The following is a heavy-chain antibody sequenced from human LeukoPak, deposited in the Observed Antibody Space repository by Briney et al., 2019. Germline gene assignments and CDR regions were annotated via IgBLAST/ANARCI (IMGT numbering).Heavy chain of an antibody. CDR2: ISGSGGSP. CDR3: APSVVATWSFDY. J-gene: IGHJ4*02. D-gene: IGHD5-12*01. CDR1: GFTFSSYA. V-gene: IGHV3-23*01. Sequence: PGGSLRLSCAASGFTFSSYAMSWVRQAPGKGLEWVSAISGSGGSPYYADSVKGRFTISRDNSKNTLYLQMNSLRAEDTAVYYCAPSVVATWSFDYWGQGTLVTVSS.